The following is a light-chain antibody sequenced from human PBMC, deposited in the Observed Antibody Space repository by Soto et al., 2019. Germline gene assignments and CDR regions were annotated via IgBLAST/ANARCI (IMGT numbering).Light chain of an antibody. Sequence: DIQMTQSPSSLSASVGDRVTITCRASQGISNYLAWYQQKPGKVPKLLIYAASTLQSWVPSRFIGSGSGTDFTLTISNXXXEDVATYYCQKYKSASWTFGQGTKVEIX. CDR2: AAS. J-gene: IGKJ1*01. CDR1: QGISNY. CDR3: QKYKSASWT. V-gene: IGKV1-27*01.